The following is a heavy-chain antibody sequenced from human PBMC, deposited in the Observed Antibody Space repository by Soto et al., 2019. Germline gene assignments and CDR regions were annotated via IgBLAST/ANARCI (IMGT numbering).Heavy chain of an antibody. CDR3: AGGRYGDY. V-gene: IGHV1-18*01. CDR1: GYAFTTYG. J-gene: IGHJ4*02. D-gene: IGHD1-1*01. CDR2: ISAHNANT. Sequence: QVHMVQSGAEVKKPGASVQVSCEGSGYAFTTYGITWVRQATGQGLEWMGWISAHNANTNYAQKIQGRVTVTRDTSTSKADMELSSLRYDNRAVYYCAGGRYGDYWGQGSLVTVS.